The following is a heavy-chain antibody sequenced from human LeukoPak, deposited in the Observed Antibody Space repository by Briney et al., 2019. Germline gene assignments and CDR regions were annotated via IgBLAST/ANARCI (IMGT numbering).Heavy chain of an antibody. CDR2: IWYDGSNK. Sequence: GGSLRLPGAASGFTFSDYGMHWVRQAPGKGLEWVAVIWYDGSNKYYADSVKGRFTISRDNSKNTLYLQMNSLRAEDTAVYYCAKALNGLVDYWGQGTLVTVSS. CDR1: GFTFSDYG. J-gene: IGHJ4*02. D-gene: IGHD6-19*01. CDR3: AKALNGLVDY. V-gene: IGHV3-33*06.